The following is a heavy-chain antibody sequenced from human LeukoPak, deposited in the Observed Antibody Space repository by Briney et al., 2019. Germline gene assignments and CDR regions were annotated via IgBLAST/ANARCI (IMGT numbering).Heavy chain of an antibody. V-gene: IGHV5-51*01. CDR3: ARTKYYYYYYMDV. CDR1: GYSFTIYW. J-gene: IGHJ6*03. Sequence: GESLKISCKGSGYSFTIYWIGWVRQMPGKGLEWMGIIYPGDSDTRYSPSFQGQVTISADKSISTAYLQWSSLKASDTAMYYCARTKYYYYYYMDVWGKGTTVTVSS. CDR2: IYPGDSDT.